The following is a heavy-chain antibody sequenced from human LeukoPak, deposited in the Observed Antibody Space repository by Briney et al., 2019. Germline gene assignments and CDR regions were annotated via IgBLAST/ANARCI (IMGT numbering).Heavy chain of an antibody. D-gene: IGHD2-2*01. CDR2: IYYSGST. Sequence: SETLSLTCTVSGGSISSGDYYWSWIRQHPGKGLEWIGYIYYSGSTYYNPSLKSRVTISVDTSKNQFSLKLSSVTAADTAVYYCARTPQSPVYQGSFDIWGQGTMVTVSS. V-gene: IGHV4-30-4*08. CDR1: GGSISSGDYY. J-gene: IGHJ3*02. CDR3: ARTPQSPVYQGSFDI.